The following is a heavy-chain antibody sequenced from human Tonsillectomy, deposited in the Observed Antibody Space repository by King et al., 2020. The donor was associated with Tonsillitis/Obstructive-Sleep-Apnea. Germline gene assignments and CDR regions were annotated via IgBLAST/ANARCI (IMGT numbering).Heavy chain of an antibody. CDR2: IYPGDSDT. V-gene: IGHV5-51*01. CDR3: ARTTATASGYYRDV. J-gene: IGHJ6*03. D-gene: IGHD4-17*01. CDR1: GYSFTSYW. Sequence: VQLVASGAEVKKPGESLKISCKGSGYSFTSYWIAWVRQMPGKGLEWMGIIYPGDSDTTYSPSFEGQVTISADRSISTAYLQWSSLKASDTAMYCCARTTATASGYYRDVSGKGAPVTASS.